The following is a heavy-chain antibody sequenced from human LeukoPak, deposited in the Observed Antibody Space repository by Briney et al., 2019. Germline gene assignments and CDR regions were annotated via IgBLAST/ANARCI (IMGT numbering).Heavy chain of an antibody. CDR2: INPNSGGT. V-gene: IGHV1-2*02. CDR3: ARDPSGGSYQEDDY. J-gene: IGHJ4*02. CDR1: GYTFTAYY. Sequence: ASVKVSCKASGYTFTAYYMHWVRQAPGQGLEWMGWINPNSGGTNYAQKFQGRVTMTRDTSISTAYMELSRLRSDDTAVYYCARDPSGGSYQEDDYWGQGTLVTVSS. D-gene: IGHD1-26*01.